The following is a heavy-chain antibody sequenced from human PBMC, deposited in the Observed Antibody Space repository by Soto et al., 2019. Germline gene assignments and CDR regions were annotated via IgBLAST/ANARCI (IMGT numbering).Heavy chain of an antibody. CDR3: ARGRPPCGGDCSAHGVWFDP. V-gene: IGHV4-34*01. CDR1: GGSFSGYY. J-gene: IGHJ5*02. CDR2: INHSGST. Sequence: PSETLSLTCAVYGGSFSGYYWSWIRQPPGMGLEWIGEINHSGSTNYNPSLKSLVTISVDTSKNQFSLKLSSVTAADTAVYYCARGRPPCGGDCSAHGVWFDPWGQGTLVTSPQ. D-gene: IGHD2-21*02.